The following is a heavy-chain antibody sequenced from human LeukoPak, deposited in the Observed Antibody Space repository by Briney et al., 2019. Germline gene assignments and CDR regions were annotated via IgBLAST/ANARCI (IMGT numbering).Heavy chain of an antibody. D-gene: IGHD2-15*01. CDR3: AREGNGLLSKDLDY. J-gene: IGHJ4*02. V-gene: IGHV1-2*02. CDR2: INPRDGGT. CDR1: GYTFTDYY. Sequence: GASVKVSCKGSGYTFTDYYLHWVRRAPGQGLEWVGYINPRDGGTSSPPNFRGRVTMTTDASSSTVYMELSRLTSDDTAIYYCAREGNGLLSKDLDYWGQGTLVTVSS.